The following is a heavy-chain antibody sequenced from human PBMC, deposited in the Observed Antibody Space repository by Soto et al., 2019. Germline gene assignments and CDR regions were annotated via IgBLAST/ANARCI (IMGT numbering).Heavy chain of an antibody. D-gene: IGHD6-13*01. CDR2: INAGSGNT. V-gene: IGHV1-3*01. J-gene: IGHJ5*02. CDR3: ARGLAADGA. CDR1: GYTFTHYA. Sequence: QVQLVQSGAEVKKPGASVKVSGTASGYTFTHYAIHWVRHAPGQRLEWMGFINAGSGNTKYSQTFQGRLTFTKDTSASTAYMDLSSVRSEDTAIYYCARGLAADGAWGQGTLVPVSS.